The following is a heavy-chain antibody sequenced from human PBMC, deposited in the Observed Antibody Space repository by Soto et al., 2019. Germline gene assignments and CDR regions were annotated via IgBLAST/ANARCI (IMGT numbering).Heavy chain of an antibody. CDR2: ISGYNGKT. J-gene: IGHJ4*02. CDR1: GYTFRSFR. Sequence: QVQLVQSGAEVKKPGASVKVSCKASGYTFRSFRVSWVRQAPGQGHEWMGWISGYNGKTKSTQKVQGRVSMTTYTSTNKAYMELRSRRSDDTAVYYWARYNMIDAFGLGILDYCGQVTVVTVSS. CDR3: ARYNMIDAFGLGILDY. V-gene: IGHV1-18*04. D-gene: IGHD3-10*01.